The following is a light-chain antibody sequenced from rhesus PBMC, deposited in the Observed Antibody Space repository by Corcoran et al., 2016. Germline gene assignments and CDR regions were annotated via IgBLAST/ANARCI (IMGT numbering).Light chain of an antibody. Sequence: DIQMTQSPSSLSASVGDRVTISCRASENVNNYLHWYQQKPGKAPNLLIYKASTLQSGVPSRFSGRGSRTDFTLTISILQPEDFTNYYCPHSYGTPFTFGPGTKLHIK. CDR1: ENVNNY. V-gene: IGKV1-74*01. CDR3: PHSYGTPFT. CDR2: KAS. J-gene: IGKJ3*01.